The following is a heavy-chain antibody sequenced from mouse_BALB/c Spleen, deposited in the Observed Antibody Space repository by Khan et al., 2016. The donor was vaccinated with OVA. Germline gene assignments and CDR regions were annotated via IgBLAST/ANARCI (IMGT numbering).Heavy chain of an antibody. V-gene: IGHV1S81*02. CDR3: TRSGYGTFAY. CDR1: GYTFTSYY. Sequence: QVQLKESGAELVKPGASVRLSCKASGYTFTSYYLYWVKQRPGHGLEWIGDINPSNGGTNFNEKFKSKATLTVDKSSSTAYMQLSSLTSEDSAVYYCTRSGYGTFAYWGQGTLVTVSA. D-gene: IGHD2-1*01. CDR2: INPSNGGT. J-gene: IGHJ3*01.